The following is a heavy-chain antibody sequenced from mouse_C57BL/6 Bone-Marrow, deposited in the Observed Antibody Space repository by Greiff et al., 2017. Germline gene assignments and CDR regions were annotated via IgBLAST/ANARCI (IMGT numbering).Heavy chain of an antibody. CDR1: GFTFSSYG. J-gene: IGHJ4*01. CDR2: ISRGGSYT. CDR3: ARLLYAMDY. Sequence: EVQRVQSGADLVKPGGSLKLSCAASGFTFSSYGMSWVRQTPDKRLEWVATISRGGSYTYYPDKLKGRFTISRDNAKNTLYLQMSSLEAEDTAMYYCARLLYAMDYWGQGTSVTVSS. V-gene: IGHV5-6*01.